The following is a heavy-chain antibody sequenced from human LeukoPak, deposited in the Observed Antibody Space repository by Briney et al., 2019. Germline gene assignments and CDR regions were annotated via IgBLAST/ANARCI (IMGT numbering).Heavy chain of an antibody. V-gene: IGHV4-61*01. CDR3: ARTAYCGGDCYSLGY. D-gene: IGHD2-21*02. J-gene: IGHJ4*02. Sequence: SETLSLTCSVSGASISSGSNYWGWIRQPPGKTLEWIGYIYYSGSTNYNPSLKSRVTISVDTSKNQFSLKLSSVTAADTAVYYCARTAYCGGDCYSLGYWGQGTLVTVSP. CDR2: IYYSGST. CDR1: GASISSGSNY.